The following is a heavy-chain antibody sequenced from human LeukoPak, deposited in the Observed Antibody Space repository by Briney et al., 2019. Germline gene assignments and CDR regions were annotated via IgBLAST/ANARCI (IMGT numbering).Heavy chain of an antibody. Sequence: GSLRLSCAASGFTFSNAWMNWVRQAPGKGLEWVSIMYPWGSAFYTDSVKGRFTVTRDESKNMMFLQMNTLRPDDTAMYYCVRQGGGDNCRWGRGALVTVSS. CDR1: GFTFSNAW. J-gene: IGHJ4*01. CDR3: VRQGGGDNCR. D-gene: IGHD4-23*01. V-gene: IGHV3-66*02. CDR2: MYPWGSA.